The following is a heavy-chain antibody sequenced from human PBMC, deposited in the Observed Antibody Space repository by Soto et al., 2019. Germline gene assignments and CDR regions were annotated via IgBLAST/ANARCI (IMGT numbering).Heavy chain of an antibody. J-gene: IGHJ4*02. CDR2: ISYDGSNK. CDR1: GFTFSSYA. CDR3: ASRMFDY. V-gene: IGHV3-30-3*01. Sequence: QVQLVESGGGVVQPGRSLRLSCAASGFTFSSYAMHWVRQAPGKGLEWVAVISYDGSNKYYADSVKGRFTISRDNSKNTLYLQMNSLRAEDTAVYYCASRMFDYWGQGTLDTVSS.